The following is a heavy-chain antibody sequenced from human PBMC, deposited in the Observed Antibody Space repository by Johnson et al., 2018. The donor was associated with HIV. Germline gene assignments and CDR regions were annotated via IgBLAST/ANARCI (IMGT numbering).Heavy chain of an antibody. Sequence: VQLVESGGGLVQPGGSLRLSCAASGFTFSSYAMSWVRQAPGKGLEWVSAIGTAGATDYPGSVKGRLTISRDNSKNTLYLQMSGLRIEDTAVYYCARTQVYSSSRDDAFDIWGQGTMVTVSS. CDR2: IGTAGAT. D-gene: IGHD6-13*01. V-gene: IGHV3-23*04. CDR3: ARTQVYSSSRDDAFDI. J-gene: IGHJ3*02. CDR1: GFTFSSYA.